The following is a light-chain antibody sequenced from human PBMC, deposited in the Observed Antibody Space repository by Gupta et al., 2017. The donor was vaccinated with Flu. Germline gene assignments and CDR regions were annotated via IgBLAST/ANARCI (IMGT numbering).Light chain of an antibody. CDR2: EVT. CDR1: SSDVGVYNY. J-gene: IGLJ1*01. Sequence: QSALTHPLPVSASPGQSVTISCTGASSDVGVYNYISWYQQHQGKAPKLMIFEVTKRPTGVPDRFSGSKSGNTASLTVSGLRADDDADYYCASHADINNFVFGTGTKVTVL. V-gene: IGLV2-8*01. CDR3: ASHADINNFV.